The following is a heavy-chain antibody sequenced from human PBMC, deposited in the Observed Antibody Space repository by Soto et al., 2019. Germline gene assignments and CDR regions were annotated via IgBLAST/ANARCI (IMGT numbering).Heavy chain of an antibody. CDR3: ERGEQTRGITIFGVVISGAFDI. D-gene: IGHD3-3*01. V-gene: IGHV1-2*04. Sequence: ASVKVSCKASGYTFTGYYMHWVRQAPGQGLEWMGWINSNSGGTNYAQKFQGWVTMSSDTSNSTAYMEQSRMSSVDTDVYYGERGEQTRGITIFGVVISGAFDIWGQGTMVTVSS. J-gene: IGHJ3*02. CDR1: GYTFTGYY. CDR2: INSNSGGT.